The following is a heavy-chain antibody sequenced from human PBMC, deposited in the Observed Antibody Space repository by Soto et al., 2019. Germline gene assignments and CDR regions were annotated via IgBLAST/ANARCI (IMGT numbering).Heavy chain of an antibody. V-gene: IGHV3-23*01. CDR1: GFSFGSYA. CDR3: AKGRENKMFGVNTLFDY. CDR2: ISGNGGST. J-gene: IGHJ4*02. Sequence: GGSLRLSCAASGFSFGSYAITWVRQAPGKGLEWVSTISGNGGSTYYADSVKGRFTVSRDNSKKTLNLQMNSLRAEDTAVYYCAKGRENKMFGVNTLFDYWGQGTLVTVSS. D-gene: IGHD3-3*01.